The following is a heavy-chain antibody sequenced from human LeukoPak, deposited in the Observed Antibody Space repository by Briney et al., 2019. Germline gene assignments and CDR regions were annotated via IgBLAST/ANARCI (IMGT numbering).Heavy chain of an antibody. V-gene: IGHV3-21*01. D-gene: IGHD2-2*01. Sequence: PGGSLRLSCAASGFTFSSYSMNWVRQAPGKGLEWVSSISSSSSSYIYYADSVKGRFTISRDNAKNSLYLQMNSLRAEDTAVYYCARAAWYQLPQEPDYWGQGTLVTVSS. CDR1: GFTFSSYS. J-gene: IGHJ4*02. CDR2: ISSSSSSYI. CDR3: ARAAWYQLPQEPDY.